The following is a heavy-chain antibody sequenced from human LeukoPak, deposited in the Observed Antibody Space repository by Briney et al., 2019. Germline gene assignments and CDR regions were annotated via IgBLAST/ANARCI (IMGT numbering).Heavy chain of an antibody. CDR1: GGSISSYY. Sequence: SETLSLTCTVSGGSISSYYWSWIRQPPGKGLEWIGYIYYSGSTNYNPSLKSRVTISVDTSKNQFSLKLSSVTAADTAVYYCARDRVVVAATPYYYYGMDVWGQGTTVTVSS. D-gene: IGHD2-15*01. J-gene: IGHJ6*02. V-gene: IGHV4-59*01. CDR2: IYYSGST. CDR3: ARDRVVVAATPYYYYGMDV.